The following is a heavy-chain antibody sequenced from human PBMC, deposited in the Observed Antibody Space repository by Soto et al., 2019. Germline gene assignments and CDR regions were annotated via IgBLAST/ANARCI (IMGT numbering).Heavy chain of an antibody. CDR2: IFHTGGT. CDR1: SDSIAGENW. V-gene: IGHV4-4*02. D-gene: IGHD6-25*01. J-gene: IGHJ4*02. CDR3: ARVFSSGSGWMYYFDF. Sequence: QVQLQESGPGLVKPSETLSLTCTVSSDSIAGENWWSWVRQPPGMGLEWIGEIFHTGGTTYNPSLKGRVTMEVDKSKNQFSLKLISATAADTAVYYCARVFSSGSGWMYYFDFWGQGALVSVSS.